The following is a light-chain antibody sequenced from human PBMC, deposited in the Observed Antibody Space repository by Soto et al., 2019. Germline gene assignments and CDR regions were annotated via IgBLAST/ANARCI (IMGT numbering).Light chain of an antibody. CDR1: SGHSSYA. CDR2: LNSDGSH. J-gene: IGLJ2*01. V-gene: IGLV4-69*01. CDR3: QTWGTDIVV. Sequence: QPVLTQSPSASASLGASVKLTCTLSSGHSSYAIAWHQQQPEKGPRYLMKLNSDGSHSKGDGIPGRFSGSSSGAERYLTISSLQSEDEADYYCQTWGTDIVVFGGGTKLTVL.